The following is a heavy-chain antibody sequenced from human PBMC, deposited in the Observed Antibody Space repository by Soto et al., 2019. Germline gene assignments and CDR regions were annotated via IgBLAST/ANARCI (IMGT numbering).Heavy chain of an antibody. V-gene: IGHV4-30-4*01. Sequence: QVQLQESGPGLVKPSQTLSLTCTVSGGSISSGDYYWSWIRQPPGKGLEWIGYIYYSGSTYYNPSPKSRVTISVDTSNNQFSLKLTSVTAADTAVYYCARERPDGTRLDPWGQGTLVTVSS. D-gene: IGHD2-2*01. CDR3: ARERPDGTRLDP. CDR1: GGSISSGDYY. CDR2: IYYSGST. J-gene: IGHJ5*02.